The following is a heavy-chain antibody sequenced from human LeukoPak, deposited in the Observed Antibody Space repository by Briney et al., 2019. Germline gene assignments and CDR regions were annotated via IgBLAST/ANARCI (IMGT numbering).Heavy chain of an antibody. CDR2: IYYSGTT. D-gene: IGHD3-10*01. CDR1: GGSISSSNW. CDR3: EGYYYGSGSYYPLLVDY. J-gene: IGHJ4*02. V-gene: IGHV4-39*01. Sequence: SETLSLTCAVSGGSISSSNWWSWVRQPPGKGLEWIGSIYYSGTTYYNPSLKSRLTISVDTSKNQFSLKLSSVTAADTAVYYCEGYYYGSGSYYPLLVDYWGQGTLVTVSS.